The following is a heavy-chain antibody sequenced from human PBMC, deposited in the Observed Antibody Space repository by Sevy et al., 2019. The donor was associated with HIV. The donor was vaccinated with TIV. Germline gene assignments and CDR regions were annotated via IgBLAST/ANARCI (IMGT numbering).Heavy chain of an antibody. Sequence: GGSLRLSCVASGFTVSNYWMNWVRQAPGMGLEWVAKIKEDGKETYYVDSVKGRFTISRDNSKNTLYLQMNSLRAEDTAVYYCAKDRSLRFLEWLLYGWGQGTLVTVSS. V-gene: IGHV3-7*03. CDR3: AKDRSLRFLEWLLYG. D-gene: IGHD3-3*01. CDR2: IKEDGKET. J-gene: IGHJ4*02. CDR1: GFTVSNYW.